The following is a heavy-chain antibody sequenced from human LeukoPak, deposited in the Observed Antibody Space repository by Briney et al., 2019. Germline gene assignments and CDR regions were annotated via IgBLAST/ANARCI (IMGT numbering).Heavy chain of an antibody. D-gene: IGHD6-6*01. CDR3: ASWTPYSSSFWSWFDP. Sequence: GGSLRLPCVASGFSFSLYSMKWVRQAPGKGLEWVSYISDTSAMYYADSVRGRFTISRDNAKNSLFLQMNSLRVEDTGVYYCASWTPYSSSFWSWFDPWGQGTLVTVSS. CDR2: ISDTSAM. J-gene: IGHJ5*02. V-gene: IGHV3-48*01. CDR1: GFSFSLYS.